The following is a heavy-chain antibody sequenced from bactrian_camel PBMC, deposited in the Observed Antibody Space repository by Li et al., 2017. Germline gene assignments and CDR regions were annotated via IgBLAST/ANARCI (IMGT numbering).Heavy chain of an antibody. Sequence: QLVESGGGSVQTGGSPRLSCVVSGHSRGSNCVGWYRLPPGRAPAEREGIAAIRRSGGETWYAGSVKGRFTISQDSARNTVWLQMNNLQSEDTALYYCTKDRGRAVVAGSFDSWGQRTQVTVS. CDR1: GHSRGSNC. CDR2: IRRSGGET. J-gene: IGHJ6*01. CDR3: TKDRGRAVVAGSFDS. D-gene: IGHD6*01. V-gene: IGHV3S54*01.